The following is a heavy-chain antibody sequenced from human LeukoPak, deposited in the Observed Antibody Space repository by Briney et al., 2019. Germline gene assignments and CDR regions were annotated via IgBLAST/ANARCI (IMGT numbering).Heavy chain of an antibody. CDR2: IYHSGGT. Sequence: TSSETLSLTCAVSGGSISSSNWWSWVRQPPGKGLEWIGEIYHSGGTNYNPSLKSRVTISVDKSKNQFSLKLSSVTAADTAVYYCARESGSSGLDYWGQGTLVTVSS. D-gene: IGHD1-26*01. CDR1: GGSISSSNW. J-gene: IGHJ4*02. CDR3: ARESGSSGLDY. V-gene: IGHV4-4*02.